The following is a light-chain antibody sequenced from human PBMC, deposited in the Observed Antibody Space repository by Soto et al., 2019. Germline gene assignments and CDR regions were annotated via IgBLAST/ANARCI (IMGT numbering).Light chain of an antibody. V-gene: IGKV3-20*01. CDR1: QSVGSRY. J-gene: IGKJ1*01. CDR3: QADGRSPWT. Sequence: EIVLTQSPGTLSLSPGERATLSCRASQSVGSRYLAWYQQKPGQAPRLLIYGASRRATGIPDRFSGSGSGTDFTLTVSRLEPEDFAVYYCQADGRSPWTVGQGTKVESK. CDR2: GAS.